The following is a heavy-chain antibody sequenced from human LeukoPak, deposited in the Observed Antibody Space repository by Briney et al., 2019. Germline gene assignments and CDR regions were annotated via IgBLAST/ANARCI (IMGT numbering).Heavy chain of an antibody. CDR1: GFTVSSNY. CDR3: ARGGRIHDTRLFDY. CDR2: IYSGGST. V-gene: IGHV3-66*01. J-gene: IGHJ4*02. Sequence: GGSLRLSCAAPGFTVSSNYMSWVRQALGKGLEWVSVIYSGGSTYYADSVKGRFTISRDNSKNTLYLQMNSLRAEDTAVYYCARGGRIHDTRLFDYWGQGTLVTVSS. D-gene: IGHD2/OR15-2a*01.